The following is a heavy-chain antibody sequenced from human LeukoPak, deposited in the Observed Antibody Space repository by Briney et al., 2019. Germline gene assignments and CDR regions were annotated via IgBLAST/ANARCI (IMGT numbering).Heavy chain of an antibody. V-gene: IGHV1-69*11. CDR3: ARHQEVGATLSAFDI. CDR2: IIPILGTA. CDR1: GGTFSSYA. Sequence: SVKVSCKASGGTFSSYAISWVRQAPGQGLEWMGRIIPILGTANYAQKFQGRVTITTDESTSTAYMELSSLRSEDTAVYYCARHQEVGATLSAFDIWGQGTMVTVSS. D-gene: IGHD1-26*01. J-gene: IGHJ3*02.